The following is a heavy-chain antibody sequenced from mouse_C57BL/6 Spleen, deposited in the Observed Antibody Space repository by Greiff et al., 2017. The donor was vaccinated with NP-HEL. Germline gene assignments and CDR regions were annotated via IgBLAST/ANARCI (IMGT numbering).Heavy chain of an antibody. CDR2: IYPRSGNT. CDR3: ARESFTEWGYFDV. D-gene: IGHD1-1*01. Sequence: QVQLQQSGAELARPGASVKLSCKASGYTFTSYGISWVKQRTGQGLEWIGEIYPRSGNTYYNEKFKGKATLTADKSSSTAYMELRSLTSVDSAVYFCARESFTEWGYFDVWGTGTTVTVSS. J-gene: IGHJ1*03. V-gene: IGHV1-81*01. CDR1: GYTFTSYG.